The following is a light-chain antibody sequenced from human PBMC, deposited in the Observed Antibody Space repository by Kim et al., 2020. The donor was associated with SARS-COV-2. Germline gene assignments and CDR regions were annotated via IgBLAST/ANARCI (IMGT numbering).Light chain of an antibody. Sequence: PGESAAPSCRASPSVSSSYVARYQQYPGPAPRLRVYGASSRAAGIPDRFSGSGSGTDFTLTIRRLEPDDFAVYYYQQYGSSPRYTFGQGTKLEI. CDR3: QQYGSSPRYT. CDR2: GAS. V-gene: IGKV3-20*01. CDR1: PSVSSSY. J-gene: IGKJ2*01.